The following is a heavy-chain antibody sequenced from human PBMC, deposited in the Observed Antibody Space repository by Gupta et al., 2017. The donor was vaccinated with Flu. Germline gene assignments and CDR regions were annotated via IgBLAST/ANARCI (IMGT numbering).Heavy chain of an antibody. CDR1: GFTFSSYA. D-gene: IGHD1-14*01. CDR3: AKGGLEPRGMVNYYGMDV. V-gene: IGHV3-23*01. Sequence: EVQLLESGGHLVQPGGSLRLSCAASGFTFSSYALSWVRQAPGQGLEWVSAISGHGGGGGVTTVYADSVKGRFTISRDDSKNALYLQMNSLRADDTAIYYCAKGGLEPRGMVNYYGMDVWGQGTTVTVSS. CDR2: ISGHGGGGGVTT. J-gene: IGHJ6*02.